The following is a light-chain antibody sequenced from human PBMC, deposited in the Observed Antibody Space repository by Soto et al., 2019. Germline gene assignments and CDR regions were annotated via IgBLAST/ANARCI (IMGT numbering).Light chain of an antibody. Sequence: EIVLTQSPGTLSLSPGERATLSCRASQSVGTKLAWYRQAPGQAPRLLIYGASTRATDTPARFSGSGAGTDFTLTISNVEHVDFALYYCQQYGSSFATFGQGTQVE. V-gene: IGKV3-20*01. CDR1: QSVGTK. CDR2: GAS. J-gene: IGKJ1*01. CDR3: QQYGSSFAT.